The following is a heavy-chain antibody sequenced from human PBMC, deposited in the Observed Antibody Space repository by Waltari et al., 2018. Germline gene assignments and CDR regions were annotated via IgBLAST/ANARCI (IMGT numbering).Heavy chain of an antibody. Sequence: EVQLLESGGGLVQPGGSLRLSCAASGFTFSSYAMSWVRQAPGKGLEWVSASSGSGGSTYYADSVKGRFTISRDKSKNTLYLQMNSLRAEDTAVYYCAKDGEWGNSGGYFDYWGQGTLVTVSS. J-gene: IGHJ4*02. CDR1: GFTFSSYA. CDR2: SSGSGGST. V-gene: IGHV3-23*01. D-gene: IGHD3-10*01. CDR3: AKDGEWGNSGGYFDY.